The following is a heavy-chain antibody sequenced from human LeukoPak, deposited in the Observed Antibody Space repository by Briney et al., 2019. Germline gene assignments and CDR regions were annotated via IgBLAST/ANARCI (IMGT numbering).Heavy chain of an antibody. CDR1: GGSISSYY. V-gene: IGHV4-4*07. CDR3: ARETTDFWSGYLDY. Sequence: SETLSLTCTVSGGSISSYYWSWIRQPAGKGLEWIGRIYSSGSANYNPSLKTRVTMSVDTSKNQFSLKLSSVTAADTAVYYCARETTDFWSGYLDYWGQGILITVSS. D-gene: IGHD3-3*01. J-gene: IGHJ4*02. CDR2: IYSSGSA.